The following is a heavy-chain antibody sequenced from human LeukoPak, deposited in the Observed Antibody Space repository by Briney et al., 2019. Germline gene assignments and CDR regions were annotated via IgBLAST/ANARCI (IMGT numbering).Heavy chain of an antibody. CDR3: AREWAAGSQQLVLGWFDL. D-gene: IGHD6-13*01. J-gene: IGHJ5*02. V-gene: IGHV1-46*01. CDR1: GYTFTTYY. Sequence: ASVKVSCKASGYTFTTYYIHWVRQAPGQGLEWMGIINPSGGSTSYAQKFQGRVTMTRDTSTSTVYMELSSLRSEDTAVYYCAREWAAGSQQLVLGWFDLWGQGTLVTVSS. CDR2: INPSGGST.